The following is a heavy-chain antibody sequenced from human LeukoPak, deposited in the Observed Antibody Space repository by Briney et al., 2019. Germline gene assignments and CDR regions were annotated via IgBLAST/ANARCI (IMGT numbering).Heavy chain of an antibody. CDR1: GYTFTGYY. CDR2: INPNSGAT. V-gene: IGHV1-2*02. CDR3: ARVVEGGPPGFQN. J-gene: IGHJ1*01. D-gene: IGHD5-24*01. Sequence: GASVKVSCKASGYTFTGYYLHWVRQAPRQGPEWMGWINPNSGATYYLQKFQGRITMTRDTSISTAYMELNRLISDDTAVYYCARVVEGGPPGFQNGGQAPLVTVPS.